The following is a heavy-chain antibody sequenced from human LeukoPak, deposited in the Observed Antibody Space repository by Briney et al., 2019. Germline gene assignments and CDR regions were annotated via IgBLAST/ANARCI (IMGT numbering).Heavy chain of an antibody. CDR2: IIPIFGTA. CDR1: GGTFSSYA. D-gene: IGHD3-10*01. V-gene: IGHV1-69*05. Sequence: GASVKVSCKASGGTFSSYAISWVRQAPGQGLEWMGGIIPIFGTANYAQKFQGRVTITTDESTSTAYMELSSLRSEDTAVYYCARVVRAFYYYYMDVWGKGTTVTVSS. J-gene: IGHJ6*03. CDR3: ARVVRAFYYYYMDV.